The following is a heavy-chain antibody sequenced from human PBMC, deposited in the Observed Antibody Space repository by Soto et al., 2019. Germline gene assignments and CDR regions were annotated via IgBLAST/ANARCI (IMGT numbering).Heavy chain of an antibody. CDR3: ARARKRWPGQQQPYFDY. V-gene: IGHV5-51*01. D-gene: IGHD6-13*01. J-gene: IGHJ4*02. CDR2: IYPGESDT. CDR1: GYSFTSYW. Sequence: PGESLKISCKGSGYSFTSYWIGWVRQMPGKGLEWMGIIYPGESDTRYSPSFQGQVTISADKSTSTAYLQWSSLKASDTAMYYCARARKRWPGQQQPYFDYWGQGTLVTVSS.